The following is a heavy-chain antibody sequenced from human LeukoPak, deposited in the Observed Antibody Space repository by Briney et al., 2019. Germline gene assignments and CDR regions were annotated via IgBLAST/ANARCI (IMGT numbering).Heavy chain of an antibody. V-gene: IGHV4-38-2*02. CDR3: ARGLASGYPPIPFDY. Sequence: SETLSLTCTVSGYSISSGYYWGWIRQPPGKGLEWIGSIYHSGSTYYNPSLKSRVTISVDTSKNEFSLNLTSVTAADTAIYYCARGLASGYPPIPFDYWGQGTLVTVSS. CDR2: IYHSGST. CDR1: GYSISSGYY. D-gene: IGHD3-3*01. J-gene: IGHJ4*02.